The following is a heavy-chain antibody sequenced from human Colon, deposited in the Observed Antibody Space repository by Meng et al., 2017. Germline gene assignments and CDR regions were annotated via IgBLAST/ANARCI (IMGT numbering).Heavy chain of an antibody. Sequence: QVQLQESGPGLVKPSGPLALTCAFSGGSINSSNWWLWVRQPPGKGLEWLWEIYHGGNTNYNPSLKSRVTLSLDKSKNQFSLRLTSVTAADTAMYYCSRGVVAGAMVWFDPWGPGTLVTVSS. CDR1: GGSINSSNW. CDR3: SRGVVAGAMVWFDP. D-gene: IGHD2-2*01. V-gene: IGHV4-4*02. CDR2: IYHGGNT. J-gene: IGHJ5*02.